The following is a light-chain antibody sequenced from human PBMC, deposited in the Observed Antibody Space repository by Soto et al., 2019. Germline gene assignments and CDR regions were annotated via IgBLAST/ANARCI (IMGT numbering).Light chain of an antibody. CDR2: GTS. V-gene: IGKV3-15*01. J-gene: IGKJ4*01. CDR1: QNVLSNY. Sequence: EIVLTQSPGTLSLSPGERATLSCWASQNVLSNYLAWYQQKPGQAPRLLIYGTSTRATGVPARFSGSGSGTEFTLTISSLQSEDFAVYYCQQYNDWPPLTFGGGTKVDIK. CDR3: QQYNDWPPLT.